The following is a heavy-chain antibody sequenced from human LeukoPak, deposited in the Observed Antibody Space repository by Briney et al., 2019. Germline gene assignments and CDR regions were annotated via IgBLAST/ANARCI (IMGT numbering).Heavy chain of an antibody. CDR1: GYTFTGYY. V-gene: IGHV1-2*02. J-gene: IGHJ4*02. CDR3: ATWGYCSGGSCFYNFDY. Sequence: VASVKVTCKSTGYTFTGYYMHWMRQAPGQGLEWMGWINLNSGGTNYAQNVQGRVTMTRDTSISTAYMELSRLRTDDTAVYYCATWGYCSGGSCFYNFDYWGQGTLVTVSS. CDR2: INLNSGGT. D-gene: IGHD2-15*01.